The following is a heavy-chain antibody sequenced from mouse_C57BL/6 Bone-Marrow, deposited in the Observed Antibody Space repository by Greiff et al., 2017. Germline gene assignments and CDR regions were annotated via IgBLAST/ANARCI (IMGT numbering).Heavy chain of an antibody. V-gene: IGHV1-59*01. Sequence: VKLQQPGAELVRPGTSVKLSCKASGYTFTSYWMHWVKQRPGQGLEWIGVIDPSDSYTNYNQKFKGKATLTVDTSSSTAYMQLSSLTSEDSAVYYCATDYGSSFDYWGQGTTLTVSS. J-gene: IGHJ2*01. CDR1: GYTFTSYW. D-gene: IGHD1-1*01. CDR3: ATDYGSSFDY. CDR2: IDPSDSYT.